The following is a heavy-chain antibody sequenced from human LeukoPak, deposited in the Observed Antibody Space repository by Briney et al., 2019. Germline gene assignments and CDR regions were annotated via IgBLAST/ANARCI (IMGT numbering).Heavy chain of an antibody. Sequence: GGSLRLSCAASGFTFDDYAMTWVRQAPGRGLEWGSAINWNGGYTYYADSVKGRFTISRDSAKNSLYLQMSGLRAEDTALYYCARGPLSSSRWYYFDYWGQGTLLTVSS. V-gene: IGHV3-20*04. D-gene: IGHD6-13*01. CDR3: ARGPLSSSRWYYFDY. CDR2: INWNGGYT. CDR1: GFTFDDYA. J-gene: IGHJ4*02.